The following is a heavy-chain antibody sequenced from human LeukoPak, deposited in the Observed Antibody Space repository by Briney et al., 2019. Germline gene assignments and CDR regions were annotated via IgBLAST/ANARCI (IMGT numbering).Heavy chain of an antibody. J-gene: IGHJ3*02. CDR1: GGSISSYY. Sequence: SETLSLTCTVPGGSISSYYWSWIRQPAGKGLEWIGSIYTSGSTNYNPSLKSRVTMSVDTSKNQFSLKLNSVTAADTAVYYCARGGYSYGNDAFDIWGQGTLVTVSS. CDR2: IYTSGST. D-gene: IGHD5-18*01. V-gene: IGHV4-4*07. CDR3: ARGGYSYGNDAFDI.